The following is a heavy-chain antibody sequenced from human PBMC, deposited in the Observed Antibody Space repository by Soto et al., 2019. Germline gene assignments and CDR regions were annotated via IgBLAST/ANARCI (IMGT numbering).Heavy chain of an antibody. CDR2: FFRFGPNE. CDR1: GFTFSSHS. Sequence: PRGSLRLACAASGFTFSSHSINGVRQTPRKGLEWVASIYHSSFFRFGPNEFYADPVRGRFIISRDNTNNLVFLQMDSLRVEDTAVYYCAREFSSQLPLDYWGQGTLVTVSS. V-gene: IGHV3-21*01. CDR3: AREFSSQLPLDY. J-gene: IGHJ4*02.